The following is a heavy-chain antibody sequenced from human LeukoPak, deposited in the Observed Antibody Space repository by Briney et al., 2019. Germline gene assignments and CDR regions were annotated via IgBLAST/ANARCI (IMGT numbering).Heavy chain of an antibody. V-gene: IGHV1-3*01. D-gene: IGHD5-12*01. CDR3: ASSRGYDVGGYFDY. Sequence: ASVKVSCKASGYTFTTYTIHWVRQAPGQRLEWMGWINAGNDNTKYSQKFQDRVTITRATSASTAYMELSSLRSEDTAVYYCASSRGYDVGGYFDYWGQGTLVTVSS. CDR1: GYTFTTYT. CDR2: INAGNDNT. J-gene: IGHJ4*02.